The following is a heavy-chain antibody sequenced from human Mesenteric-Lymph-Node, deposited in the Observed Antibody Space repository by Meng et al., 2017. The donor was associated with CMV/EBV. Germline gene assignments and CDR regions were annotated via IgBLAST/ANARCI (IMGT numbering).Heavy chain of an antibody. J-gene: IGHJ4*02. CDR3: ARGKYSSRWSSWYYFDY. CDR2: MNPNSGNT. Sequence: ASVKVSCKASGYTFTSYDINWVRQATGQGLEWMGWMNPNSGNTGYAQKLQGRVTIIRNTSISTAYVELSSLRSEDTAVYYCARGKYSSRWSSWYYFDYWGQGTLVTVSS. D-gene: IGHD6-13*01. CDR1: GYTFTSYD. V-gene: IGHV1-8*03.